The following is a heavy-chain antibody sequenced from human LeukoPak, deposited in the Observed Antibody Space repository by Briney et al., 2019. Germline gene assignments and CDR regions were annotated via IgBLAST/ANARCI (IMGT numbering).Heavy chain of an antibody. Sequence: ASVTVSCKASGYTFTGYGISWVRQAPGQGLEWIGWISAYNGNKNYAQKHQGRVTRTTDTSTATAYTELRSLRSDDTAVYYFARHASDYDILTGYNPGAFDIWGQGTMVTVSS. CDR1: GYTFTGYG. V-gene: IGHV1-18*01. D-gene: IGHD3-9*01. CDR3: ARHASDYDILTGYNPGAFDI. CDR2: ISAYNGNK. J-gene: IGHJ3*02.